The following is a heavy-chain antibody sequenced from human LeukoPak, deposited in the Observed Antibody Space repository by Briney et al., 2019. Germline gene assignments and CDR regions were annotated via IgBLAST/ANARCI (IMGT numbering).Heavy chain of an antibody. CDR3: AREDGYEGSGEFFDC. Sequence: PGGSLRLSCAASAFTLSSYWMSWVRQAPGKGLEWVANIKQDGSEKYYVDSVKGRFTISRDNAKNSLYLQMNSLRAEDTAVYYCAREDGYEGSGEFFDCWGQGTLVTVSS. V-gene: IGHV3-7*01. CDR2: IKQDGSEK. J-gene: IGHJ4*02. CDR1: AFTLSSYW. D-gene: IGHD3-22*01.